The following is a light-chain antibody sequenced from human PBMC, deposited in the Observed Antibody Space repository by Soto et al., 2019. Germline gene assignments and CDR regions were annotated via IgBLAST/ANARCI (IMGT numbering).Light chain of an antibody. V-gene: IGKV3-20*01. Sequence: EIVLTQSPGTLSLTQGERATLSCRASQSVTSRYLAWYQQRPGQAPRLLIYGASSRVTGIPDKFSGSGAGTDFTLTISSLEPDDFAVYYCQQYNDWPRTFGQGTKVDI. CDR3: QQYNDWPRT. CDR2: GAS. J-gene: IGKJ1*01. CDR1: QSVTSRY.